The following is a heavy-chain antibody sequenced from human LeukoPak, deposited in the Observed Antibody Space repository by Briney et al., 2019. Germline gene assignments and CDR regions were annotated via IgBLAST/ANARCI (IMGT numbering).Heavy chain of an antibody. D-gene: IGHD3-10*01. V-gene: IGHV4-34*01. CDR2: INHSGST. J-gene: IGHJ5*02. Sequence: SETLSLTCAVYGGSFSGYYWSWIRQPPGKGLEWIGEINHSGSTNYNPSLKSRVTISVDTSKNQFSLKLSSVTAADTAVYYCARGLDGSSASWGQGTLVTVSS. CDR3: ARGLDGSSAS. CDR1: GGSFSGYY.